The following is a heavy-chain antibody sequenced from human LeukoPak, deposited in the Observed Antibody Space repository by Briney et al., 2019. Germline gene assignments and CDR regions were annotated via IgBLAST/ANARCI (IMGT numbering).Heavy chain of an antibody. J-gene: IGHJ4*02. Sequence: PSQTLSLTCTVSGGSISSGDYYWSWIRQPPGKGLEWIGYIYYSGSTDYNPSLKSRVTISVDTSKNQFSLKVNSVTAADTAVYYCARLKVTTVDYWGQGTLITVSS. D-gene: IGHD4-17*01. CDR3: ARLKVTTVDY. V-gene: IGHV4-30-4*01. CDR1: GGSISSGDYY. CDR2: IYYSGST.